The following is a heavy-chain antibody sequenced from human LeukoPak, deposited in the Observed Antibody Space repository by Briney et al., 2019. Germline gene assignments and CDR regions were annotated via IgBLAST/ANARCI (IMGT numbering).Heavy chain of an antibody. CDR1: GGSISSGGYY. CDR3: ARDRPYQQQLVTSAFDI. CDR2: IYHSGST. D-gene: IGHD6-13*01. V-gene: IGHV4-30-2*01. J-gene: IGHJ3*02. Sequence: SETLSLTCTVSGGSISSGGYYWSWIRQPPGKGLEWIGYIYHSGSTYYNPSLKSRVTISVDRSKNQFSLKLSSVTAADTAVYYCARDRPYQQQLVTSAFDIWGQGTMDTVSS.